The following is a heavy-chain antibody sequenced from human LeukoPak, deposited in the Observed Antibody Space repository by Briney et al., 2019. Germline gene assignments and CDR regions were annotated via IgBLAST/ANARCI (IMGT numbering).Heavy chain of an antibody. J-gene: IGHJ4*02. CDR1: GFTFTTYG. CDR3: ARDPDILLGVNFDY. CDR2: IKQDGSEK. Sequence: GRSLRLSCAVSGFTFTTYGMHWVRQAPGKGLEWVANIKQDGSEKYYVDSVKGRFTISRDNAKNSLYLQMQSLRAEDTAVYYCARDPDILLGVNFDYWGQGALVIVSS. D-gene: IGHD2-21*01. V-gene: IGHV3-7*01.